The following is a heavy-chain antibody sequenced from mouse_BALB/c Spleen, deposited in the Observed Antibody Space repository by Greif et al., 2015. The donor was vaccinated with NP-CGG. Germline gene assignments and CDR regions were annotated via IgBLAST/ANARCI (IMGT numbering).Heavy chain of an antibody. V-gene: IGHV14-3*02. Sequence: LVESGAELVKPGASVKLSCTASGFNIKDTYMHWVKQRPEQGLEWIGRIDPANGNTKYDPKFQGKATLTADTSSNTAYLQLSSLTSEDTAVYYCARWDWYFDVWGAGTTVTVSS. CDR2: IDPANGNT. CDR3: ARWDWYFDV. CDR1: GFNIKDTY. J-gene: IGHJ1*01.